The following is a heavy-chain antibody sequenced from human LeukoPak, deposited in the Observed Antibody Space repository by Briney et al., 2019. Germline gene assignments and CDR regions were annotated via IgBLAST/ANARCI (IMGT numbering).Heavy chain of an antibody. J-gene: IGHJ3*02. Sequence: SETLSLTCAVYGGSFSGYYWSWIRQPPGKGLEWIGEINHSGSTNYNPSLKSRVTISVDTSKDQLSLKLSSVTAADTAVYYCARLGYCSSTSCYADAFDIWGQGTMVTVSS. CDR2: INHSGST. V-gene: IGHV4-34*01. D-gene: IGHD2-2*01. CDR3: ARLGYCSSTSCYADAFDI. CDR1: GGSFSGYY.